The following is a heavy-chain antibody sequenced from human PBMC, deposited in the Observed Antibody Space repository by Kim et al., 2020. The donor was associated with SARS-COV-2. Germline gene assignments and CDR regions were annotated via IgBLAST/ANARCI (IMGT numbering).Heavy chain of an antibody. CDR2: IYYSGST. CDR1: GGSISSYY. CDR3: ARGIPDIVVVVAATHAWFDP. D-gene: IGHD2-15*01. J-gene: IGHJ5*02. Sequence: SETLSLTCTVSGGSISSYYWSWIRQPPGKGLEWIGYIYYSGSTNYNPSLTSRVTISVDTSKNQFSLKLSSVTAADTAVYYCARGIPDIVVVVAATHAWFDPWGQGTLVTVSS. V-gene: IGHV4-59*13.